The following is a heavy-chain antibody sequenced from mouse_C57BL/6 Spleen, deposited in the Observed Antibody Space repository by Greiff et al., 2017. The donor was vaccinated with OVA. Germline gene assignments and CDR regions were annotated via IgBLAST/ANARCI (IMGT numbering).Heavy chain of an antibody. J-gene: IGHJ3*01. D-gene: IGHD1-1*01. CDR1: GYTFTSYW. V-gene: IGHV1-64*01. CDR2: IHPNSGST. Sequence: VQLQQPGAELVKPGASVKLSCKASGYTFTSYWMHWVKQRPGQGLEWIGMIHPNSGSTNYNEKFKSKATLTVDKSSSTAYMQLSSLTSEDSAVYYCARPYYYGSSGFAYWGQGTLVTVSA. CDR3: ARPYYYGSSGFAY.